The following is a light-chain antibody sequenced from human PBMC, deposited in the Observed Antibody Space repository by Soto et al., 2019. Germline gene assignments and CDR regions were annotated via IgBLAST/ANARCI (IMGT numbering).Light chain of an antibody. CDR3: QAWDRDVV. Sequence: SYELTQPPSVSVSPGQTASITCSGDKLGDKYACWYQQKPGQSPALVIYQDSKRPSGIPERFSGSNSGNTATLTISGTQAMDEADYYCQAWDRDVVFGGGTKLTVL. CDR2: QDS. J-gene: IGLJ2*01. V-gene: IGLV3-1*01. CDR1: KLGDKY.